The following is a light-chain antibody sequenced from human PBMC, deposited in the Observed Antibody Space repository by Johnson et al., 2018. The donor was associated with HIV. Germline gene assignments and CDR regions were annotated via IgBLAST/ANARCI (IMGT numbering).Light chain of an antibody. Sequence: QPVLTQPPSVSAAPGQKVTISCSGSSSNIGNSYVSWYQQLTGTAPKLLIYDNNKRPSGIPDRFSGSKSGTSATLGITGLQTGDEADYYCGTWDSSLRVGFFGTGTQVTV. J-gene: IGLJ1*01. CDR3: GTWDSSLRVGF. V-gene: IGLV1-51*01. CDR2: DNN. CDR1: SSNIGNSY.